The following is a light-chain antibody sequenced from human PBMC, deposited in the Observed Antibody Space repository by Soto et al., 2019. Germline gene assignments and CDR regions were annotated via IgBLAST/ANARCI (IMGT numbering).Light chain of an antibody. Sequence: QSALTQPASVSGSPGQSITISCTGTSSDVGSHNLVSWYQQHPGKAPKLMIYGANKRPSGVSNRFFGSKSGNTASLTISGLQAEDEADYYCCSYAGSRTYVFGTGTKVTVL. J-gene: IGLJ1*01. CDR2: GAN. CDR3: CSYAGSRTYV. V-gene: IGLV2-23*01. CDR1: SSDVGSHNL.